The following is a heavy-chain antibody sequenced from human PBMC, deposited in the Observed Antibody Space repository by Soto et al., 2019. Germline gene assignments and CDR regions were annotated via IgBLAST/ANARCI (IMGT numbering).Heavy chain of an antibody. D-gene: IGHD3-10*01. CDR2: ISGSGGST. V-gene: IGHV3-23*01. CDR3: AKDRGVRGVIITKYYFMDV. CDR1: GFTFSSYA. Sequence: EVQLLESGGGLVQPWGSMRLTCAASGFTFSSYAMSWVRQAPGKGMEWVSAISGSGGSTYYAVSVKGRFTISRDNSKNTLYLQMNSLRAEDTDVYYCAKDRGVRGVIITKYYFMDVWGKGTTVTVSS. J-gene: IGHJ6*03.